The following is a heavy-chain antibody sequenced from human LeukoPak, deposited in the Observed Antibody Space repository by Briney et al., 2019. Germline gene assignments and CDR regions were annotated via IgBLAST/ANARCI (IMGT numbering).Heavy chain of an antibody. V-gene: IGHV3-23*01. CDR1: GFTFSSYA. D-gene: IGHD6-19*01. CDR2: ISGSGGST. CDR3: AKPRSSGWFTGIDY. Sequence: PGGSLRLSCAASGFTFSSYAMSRVRQAPGKGLEWVSAISGSGGSTYYADSVKGRFTISRDNSKNTLYLQMNSLRAEDTAVYYCAKPRSSGWFTGIDYWGQGTLVTVSS. J-gene: IGHJ4*02.